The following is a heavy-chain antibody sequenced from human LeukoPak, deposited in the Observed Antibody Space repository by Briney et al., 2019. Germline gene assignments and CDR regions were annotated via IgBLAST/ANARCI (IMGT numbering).Heavy chain of an antibody. V-gene: IGHV1-18*01. CDR3: ARDGNYGVVVPAATDYGMDV. Sequence: GASVKVSCKPSGYTFISYGISWVRQAPGQGLEWMGWISAYNGNTNYAQNLQGRLTMTTDTSTSTAYMELRSLISDDTAVYYCARDGNYGVVVPAATDYGMDVWGQGTTVTVSS. J-gene: IGHJ6*02. CDR2: ISAYNGNT. CDR1: GYTFISYG. D-gene: IGHD2-2*01.